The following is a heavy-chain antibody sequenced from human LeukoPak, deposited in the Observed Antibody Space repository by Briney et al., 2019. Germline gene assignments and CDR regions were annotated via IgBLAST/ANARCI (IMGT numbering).Heavy chain of an antibody. V-gene: IGHV3-30-3*01. Sequence: GGSLRLSCAASGFTFSSYAMHWVRQAPGKGLEWVAVISYDGSNKYYADSVKGRFTISRDNSKNTLYLQMNSLRAEDTAVYYCARDEGDGDHLGYWGQGTLVTVSS. CDR3: ARDEGDGDHLGY. CDR2: ISYDGSNK. CDR1: GFTFSSYA. J-gene: IGHJ4*02. D-gene: IGHD2-21*02.